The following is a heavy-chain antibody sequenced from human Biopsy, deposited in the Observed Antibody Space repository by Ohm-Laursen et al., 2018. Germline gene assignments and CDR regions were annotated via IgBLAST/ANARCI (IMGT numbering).Heavy chain of an antibody. CDR2: IIPILGTV. CDR3: ASGDIGGIGLDV. V-gene: IGHV1-69*04. CDR1: GDTFTTSA. J-gene: IGHJ6*02. D-gene: IGHD3-10*01. Sequence: ASVKVSCNPSGDTFTTSAISWVRQVPGQGLDWMGRIIPILGTVDYGQNFQGRVTIRADTSTTFLELTSLRYDDTAVYYCASGDIGGIGLDVWGLGTTVTVSS.